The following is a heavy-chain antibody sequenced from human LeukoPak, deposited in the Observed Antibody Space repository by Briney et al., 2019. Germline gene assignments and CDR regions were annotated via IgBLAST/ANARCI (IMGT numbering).Heavy chain of an antibody. CDR1: VFTFSSDG. Sequence: GGSLRLSCAASVFTFSSDGMRWVRQAQCKGREWVAVIWYDGSNKYYADSVKGRFTISRDNSKNTLYLQMNSLRAEDTAVYYCARSYRADYYYGMDVWGQGTTVTVSS. CDR2: IWYDGSNK. CDR3: ARSYRADYYYGMDV. J-gene: IGHJ6*02. V-gene: IGHV3-33*01. D-gene: IGHD1-14*01.